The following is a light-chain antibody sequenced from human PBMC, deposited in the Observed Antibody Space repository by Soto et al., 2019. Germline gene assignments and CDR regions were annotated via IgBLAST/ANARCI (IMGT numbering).Light chain of an antibody. CDR3: QQYGSSPQA. CDR2: GAS. CDR1: QSVSSSY. J-gene: IGKJ5*01. Sequence: EIVLTQSPGTLSLSPGERATLSCRASQSVSSSYLAWYQQKPGQAPRLLIYGASSRATGIPDRFSGSGSGTDFTLNISRLEPEDFAVYDCQQYGSSPQAFGQGTRLEIK. V-gene: IGKV3-20*01.